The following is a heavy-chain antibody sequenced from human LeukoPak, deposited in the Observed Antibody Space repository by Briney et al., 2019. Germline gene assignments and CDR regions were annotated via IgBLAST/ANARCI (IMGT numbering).Heavy chain of an antibody. D-gene: IGHD3-16*01. J-gene: IGHJ4*02. CDR3: AKAALREFDY. Sequence: PGGSLRLSCAASGFTFSSYGMHWVRQAPGKGLEWVAVISYDGSNKYYADSVKGRFTISRDNSKNTLYLQMNSLRAEDTAVYYCAKAALREFDYWGQGTLVTVSS. V-gene: IGHV3-30*18. CDR1: GFTFSSYG. CDR2: ISYDGSNK.